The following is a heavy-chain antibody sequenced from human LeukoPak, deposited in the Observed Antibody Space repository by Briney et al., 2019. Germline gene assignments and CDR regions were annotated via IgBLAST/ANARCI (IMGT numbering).Heavy chain of an antibody. V-gene: IGHV4-61*08. J-gene: IGHJ5*02. CDR2: IYYSGST. CDR3: ARASHLEQWLPGWFDP. D-gene: IGHD6-19*01. Sequence: SETLSLTCTVSGSSISSGGYYWSWIRQPPGKGLEWIGYIYYSGSTNYNPSLKSRVTISVDTSKNQFSLKLSSVTAADTAVYYCARASHLEQWLPGWFDPWGQGTLVTVSS. CDR1: GSSISSGGYY.